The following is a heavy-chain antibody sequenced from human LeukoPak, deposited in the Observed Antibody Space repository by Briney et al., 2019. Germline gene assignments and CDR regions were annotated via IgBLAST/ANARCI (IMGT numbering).Heavy chain of an antibody. CDR3: ARGFEGYCSSTSCYHIYYYYMDV. V-gene: IGHV1-8*01. Sequence: ASVKVPCKASGYTFTSYDINWVRQATGQGLEWMGWMNPNSGNTGYAQKFQGRVTMTRNTSISTAYMELSSLRSEDTAVYYCARGFEGYCSSTSCYHIYYYYMDVWGKGTTVTVSS. D-gene: IGHD2-2*01. CDR1: GYTFTSYD. CDR2: MNPNSGNT. J-gene: IGHJ6*03.